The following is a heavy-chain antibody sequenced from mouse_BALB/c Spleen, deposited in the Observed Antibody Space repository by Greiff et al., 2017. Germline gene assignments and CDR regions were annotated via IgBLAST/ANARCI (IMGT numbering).Heavy chain of an antibody. CDR1: GYSITSDYA. D-gene: IGHD2-2*01. CDR3: ARFPYGYDGYWYFDV. CDR2: ISYSGST. V-gene: IGHV3-2*02. J-gene: IGHJ1*01. Sequence: EVKLQESGPGLVKPSQSLSLTCTVTGYSITSDYAWNWIRQFPGNKLEWMGYISYSGSTSYNPSLKSRISITRDTSKNQFFLQLNSVTTEDTATYYCARFPYGYDGYWYFDVWGAGTTVTVSS.